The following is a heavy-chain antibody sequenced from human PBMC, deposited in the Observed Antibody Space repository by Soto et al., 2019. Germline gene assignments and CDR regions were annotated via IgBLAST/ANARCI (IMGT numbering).Heavy chain of an antibody. V-gene: IGHV3-74*01. CDR3: ARDYPGNGIDY. CDR1: GFTFSSYW. D-gene: IGHD1-1*01. Sequence: GGSLRLSCAASGFTFSSYWMHWVRQAPGKGLVWVSHIDSDGSSTTYADSVKGRFTISRDNAKNTLYLQMNSLRAEDTAVYYCARDYPGNGIDYWGQGTLVTVSS. J-gene: IGHJ4*02. CDR2: IDSDGSST.